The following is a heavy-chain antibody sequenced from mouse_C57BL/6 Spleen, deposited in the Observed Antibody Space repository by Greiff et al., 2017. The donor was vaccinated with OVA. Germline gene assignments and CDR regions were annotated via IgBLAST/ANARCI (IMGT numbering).Heavy chain of an antibody. CDR1: GFSLTSYG. CDR2: IWGDGST. D-gene: IGHD2-3*01. V-gene: IGHV2-3*01. J-gene: IGHJ4*01. Sequence: VKVVESGPGLVAPSQSLSITCTVSGFSLTSYGVSWVRQPPGKGLEWLGVIWGDGSTNYHSALISRLSISKDNSKSQVFLKLNSLQTDDTATYYCAKGWLLRKDYAMDYWGQGTSVTVSS. CDR3: AKGWLLRKDYAMDY.